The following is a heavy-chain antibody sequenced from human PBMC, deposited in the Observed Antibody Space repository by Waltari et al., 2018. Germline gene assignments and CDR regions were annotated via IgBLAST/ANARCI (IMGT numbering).Heavy chain of an antibody. D-gene: IGHD2-2*01. J-gene: IGHJ6*03. Sequence: QVPLVQSGAEVKTPGASVMVSCTASGYTFTGSSTPWVRQAPGQGLEWMGWINPNSGGKKYAQKFQGRVTMTRDTSISTAYMELSRLRADDTAVYYCAGRTQYSYMDVWGKGTTVTVSS. CDR2: INPNSGGK. CDR3: AGRTQYSYMDV. V-gene: IGHV1-2*02. CDR1: GYTFTGSS.